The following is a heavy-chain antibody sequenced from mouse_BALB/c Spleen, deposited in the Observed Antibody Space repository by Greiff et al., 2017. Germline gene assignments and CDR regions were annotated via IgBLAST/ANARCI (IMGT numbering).Heavy chain of an antibody. Sequence: EVQLVESGGGLVKPGGSLKLSCAASGFTFSDYYMYWVRQTPEKRLEWVATISDGGSYTYYPDSVKGRFTISRDNAKNNLYLQMSSLKSEDTAMYYCAREDTTAFDYWGQGTTLTVSS. V-gene: IGHV5-4*02. CDR1: GFTFSDYY. CDR2: ISDGGSYT. CDR3: AREDTTAFDY. J-gene: IGHJ2*01. D-gene: IGHD1-2*01.